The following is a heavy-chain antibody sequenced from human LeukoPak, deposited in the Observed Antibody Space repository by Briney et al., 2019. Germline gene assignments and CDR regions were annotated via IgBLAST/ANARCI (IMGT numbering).Heavy chain of an antibody. CDR2: ISYDGSNK. CDR1: GFTFSSYG. D-gene: IGHD6-19*01. J-gene: IGHJ4*02. Sequence: GRSLRPSCAASGFTFSSYGMHWVRQAPGKGLEWVAVISYDGSNKYYADSVKGRFTISRDNSKNTLYLRMNSLRAEDTAVYYCAKDTNRYSSGWYDYWGQGTLVTVSS. V-gene: IGHV3-30*18. CDR3: AKDTNRYSSGWYDY.